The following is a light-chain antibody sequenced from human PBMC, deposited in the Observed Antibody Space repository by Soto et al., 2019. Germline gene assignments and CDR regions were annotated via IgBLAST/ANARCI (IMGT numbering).Light chain of an antibody. J-gene: IGLJ1*01. CDR1: SSNIGAGYD. V-gene: IGLV1-40*01. Sequence: QSVLTQPPSVSGAPGQRVTISCTRSSSNIGAGYDVHWYQQRPGAAPKLLISANINRPSGVPDRFSGSKPVTSASLAITGLQADDEGDYYCHSYDSTLSPRYVFGTGTKVTVL. CDR2: ANI. CDR3: HSYDSTLSPRYV.